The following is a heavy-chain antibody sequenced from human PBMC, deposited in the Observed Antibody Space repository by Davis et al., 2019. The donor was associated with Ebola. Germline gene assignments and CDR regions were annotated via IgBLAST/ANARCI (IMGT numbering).Heavy chain of an antibody. D-gene: IGHD2-8*01. CDR1: GFTFSNYA. CDR3: AEGGTNNFLGAN. CDR2: ISASGADI. Sequence: GESLKISCAASGFTFSNYAMSWVRQAPGGGLEWVSGISASGADIKYADSVRSRFSISRDDSKNTLYLQMDSLRAEDTAVFYCAEGGTNNFLGANWGQGTLVTVSS. V-gene: IGHV3-23*01. J-gene: IGHJ4*02.